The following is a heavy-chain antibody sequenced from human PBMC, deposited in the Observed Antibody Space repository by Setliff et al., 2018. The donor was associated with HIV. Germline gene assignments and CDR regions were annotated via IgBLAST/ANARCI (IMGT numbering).Heavy chain of an antibody. CDR2: IANGINT. CDR3: ALRQRGGLVGAGNAFDI. J-gene: IGHJ3*02. V-gene: IGHV3-23*01. D-gene: IGHD1-26*01. CDR1: GFSFSNYA. Sequence: GESLKISCAASGFSFSNYAMTWVRQAPGKGLEWVSTIANGINTYYADSVRGRFTISRDNSKNTLYPQMNSLRAEDTAKYYCALRQRGGLVGAGNAFDIWGQGTMVTVSS.